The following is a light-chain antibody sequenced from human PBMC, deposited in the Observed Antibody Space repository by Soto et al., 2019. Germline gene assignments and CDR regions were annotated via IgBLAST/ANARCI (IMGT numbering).Light chain of an antibody. J-gene: IGKJ1*01. CDR2: DAS. V-gene: IGKV3-15*01. CDR3: QQYYHQWM. Sequence: EIVMTQSPATLSVSPGERATLSCRASQSVGSNLAWYQQKPGQAPRLLMYDASTRATGIPARFSGSGSGTEFTLTITSLQSEDFVVYYCQQYYHQWMFGQGTKVDIK. CDR1: QSVGSN.